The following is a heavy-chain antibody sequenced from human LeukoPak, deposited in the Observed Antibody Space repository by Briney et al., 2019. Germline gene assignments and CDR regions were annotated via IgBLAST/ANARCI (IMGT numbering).Heavy chain of an antibody. Sequence: SETLSLTCAVYGGSFSGYYWSWIRQPPGKGLEWIGYIYHSGSTYYNPSLKSRVTISVDRSKNQFSLKLSSVTAADTAVYYCARGSSYTYYYDSSGYYFPGPIDYWGQGTLVTVSS. V-gene: IGHV4-34*01. CDR2: IYHSGST. D-gene: IGHD3-22*01. CDR1: GGSFSGYY. J-gene: IGHJ4*02. CDR3: ARGSSYTYYYDSSGYYFPGPIDY.